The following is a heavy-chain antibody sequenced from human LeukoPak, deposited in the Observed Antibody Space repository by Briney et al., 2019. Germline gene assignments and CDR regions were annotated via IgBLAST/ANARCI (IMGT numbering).Heavy chain of an antibody. Sequence: SETLSLTCTVSGGSISSGDYYWSWIRQPPGKGLEWIGYIYYSGSTYYNPSLKSRVTISVDTSKNQFSLKLSSVTAADTAVYYCARAWTTWYFDYWGQGTLVTVSS. CDR2: IYYSGST. CDR1: GGSISSGDYY. V-gene: IGHV4-30-4*08. CDR3: ARAWTTWYFDY. D-gene: IGHD3/OR15-3a*01. J-gene: IGHJ4*02.